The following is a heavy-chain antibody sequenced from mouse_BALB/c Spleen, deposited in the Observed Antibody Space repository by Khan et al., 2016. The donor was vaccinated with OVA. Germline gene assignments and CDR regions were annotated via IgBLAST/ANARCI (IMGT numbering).Heavy chain of an antibody. Sequence: VELVESGPGLVAPSQSLSITCTVSGFSLTSYGVGWVRQPPGKGLEWLGVIWGDGSTNYHSALISRLNINKDNSKSRVFLKLNSLQTDDTATYYCALYYYGRAWFAYWGQGTLVTVSA. V-gene: IGHV2-3*01. CDR1: GFSLTSYG. CDR3: ALYYYGRAWFAY. CDR2: IWGDGST. D-gene: IGHD1-1*01. J-gene: IGHJ3*01.